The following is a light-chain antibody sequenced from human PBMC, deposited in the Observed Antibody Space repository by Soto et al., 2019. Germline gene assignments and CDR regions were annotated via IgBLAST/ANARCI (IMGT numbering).Light chain of an antibody. V-gene: IGKV2-28*01. Sequence: DIVMTQSPLSLPVTPGEPASISCRSSQSLLHRNGYNSLDWYLQKPGQSPQLLIFLGSNRASGVPDRFSGSGSDTDFTLQITRVEAEDVGIYYCMQSLQAPFTFGGGTKVEI. CDR1: QSLLHRNGYNS. J-gene: IGKJ4*01. CDR3: MQSLQAPFT. CDR2: LGS.